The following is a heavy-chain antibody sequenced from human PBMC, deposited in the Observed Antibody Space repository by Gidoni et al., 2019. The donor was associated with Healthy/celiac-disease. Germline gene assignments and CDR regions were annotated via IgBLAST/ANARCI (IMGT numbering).Heavy chain of an antibody. CDR2: ISAYNGNT. D-gene: IGHD3-22*01. CDR1: GYTFTSYG. CDR3: ARDRRITMIVARYYYGMDV. J-gene: IGHJ6*02. V-gene: IGHV1-18*01. Sequence: QVQLVQSGAEVKKPGASVKVSCKASGYTFTSYGISWVRQAPGQGLEWMGWISAYNGNTNYAQKLQGRVTMTTDTATSTAYMELRSLRSDDTAVYYCARDRRITMIVARYYYGMDVWGQGTTVTVSS.